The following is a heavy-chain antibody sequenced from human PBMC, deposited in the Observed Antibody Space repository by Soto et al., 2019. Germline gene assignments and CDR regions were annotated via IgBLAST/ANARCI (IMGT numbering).Heavy chain of an antibody. J-gene: IGHJ4*02. CDR3: ARGGYYYDSSAYYRPFDY. V-gene: IGHV1-8*01. CDR1: GYTFTSYD. CDR2: MNPNSGNT. D-gene: IGHD3-22*01. Sequence: ASVKVSCKASGYTFTSYDINWVRQATGQGLEWMGWMNPNSGNTGYAQKFQGRVTMTRSTSISTAYMELSSLRSEDTAVYYCARGGYYYDSSAYYRPFDYWGQGTLVTVSS.